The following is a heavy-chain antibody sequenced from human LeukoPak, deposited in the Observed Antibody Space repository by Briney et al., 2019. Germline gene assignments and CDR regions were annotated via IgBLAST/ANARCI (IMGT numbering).Heavy chain of an antibody. J-gene: IGHJ4*02. D-gene: IGHD3-10*01. Sequence: SETLSLTCTVSGDSISTSSYYWGWIRQPPGKGLEWIGSVYYGGSSYYNPSLKSRVTMSVDTSKNQFSLMLSSVSAADTAVYYCARHNYGSVSHDYCGQGTLVTVSS. CDR1: GDSISTSSYY. CDR3: ARHNYGSVSHDY. V-gene: IGHV4-39*01. CDR2: VYYGGSS.